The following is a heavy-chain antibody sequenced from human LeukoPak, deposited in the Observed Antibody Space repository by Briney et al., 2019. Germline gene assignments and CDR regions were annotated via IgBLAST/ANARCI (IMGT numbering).Heavy chain of an antibody. CDR1: GYTFTSYG. J-gene: IGHJ4*02. Sequence: ASVKVSCKASGYTFTSYGISWVRQAPGQGLEWMGWISAYNGNTNYAQKLQGRVTMTTDTSTSTAYMELRSLRSDDTAVYYCARKSIGIQLWYFDYWGQGTLVTVSS. D-gene: IGHD5-18*01. V-gene: IGHV1-18*01. CDR2: ISAYNGNT. CDR3: ARKSIGIQLWYFDY.